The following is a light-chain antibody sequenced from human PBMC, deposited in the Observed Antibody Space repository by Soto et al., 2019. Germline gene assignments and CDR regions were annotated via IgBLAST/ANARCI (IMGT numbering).Light chain of an antibody. Sequence: DIQMTQSPSSLSASVGDRVTITCRASQDISNHLAWFQQKPGKAPESLIYASSSLQSGVPSKSSGSGSGTDFTLTVSSLQPEDFATYYCQQYNGYPLTFGGGTKVEIK. CDR3: QQYNGYPLT. CDR2: ASS. J-gene: IGKJ4*01. V-gene: IGKV1-16*02. CDR1: QDISNH.